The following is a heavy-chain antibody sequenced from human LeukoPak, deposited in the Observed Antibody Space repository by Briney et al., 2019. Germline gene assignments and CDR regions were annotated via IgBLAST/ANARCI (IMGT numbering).Heavy chain of an antibody. J-gene: IGHJ4*02. Sequence: SVKVSCKASGYTFTSYDINWVRQATGQGREWMGWMNPNSGNTGYAQKFQGRVTMTRNTSISTAYMELNSLRSEDTAVYYCARPVNYYDSSGYSTFGYWGQGTLVTVSS. V-gene: IGHV1-8*01. CDR2: MNPNSGNT. CDR3: ARPVNYYDSSGYSTFGY. D-gene: IGHD3-22*01. CDR1: GYTFTSYD.